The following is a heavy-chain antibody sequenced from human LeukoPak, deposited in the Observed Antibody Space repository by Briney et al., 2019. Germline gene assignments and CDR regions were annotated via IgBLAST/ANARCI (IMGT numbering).Heavy chain of an antibody. CDR3: ARDRAPVASFDY. D-gene: IGHD5-12*01. J-gene: IGHJ4*02. V-gene: IGHV3-21*01. CDR1: GSTFSSYS. Sequence: PGGSLRLSCAASGSTFSSYSMNWVRQAPGKGLEWVSSISSSSSYIYYADSVKGRFTISRDNAKNSLYLQMNSLRAEDTAVYYCARDRAPVASFDYWGQGTLVTVSS. CDR2: ISSSSSYI.